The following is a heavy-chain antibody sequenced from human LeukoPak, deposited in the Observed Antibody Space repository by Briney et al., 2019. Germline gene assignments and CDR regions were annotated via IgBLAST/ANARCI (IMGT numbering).Heavy chain of an antibody. CDR1: GGSFSGYY. D-gene: IGHD3-16*02. J-gene: IGHJ4*02. Sequence: SETLSLTCAVYGGSFSGYYWSWIRQPPGKGLEWIGEINHSGSTNYNPSLKSRVTISVDTSKNQFSLKLSSVTAADTAVYYCARVAGGVIVIHYYFDYWGQGTLVTVSS. V-gene: IGHV4-34*01. CDR2: INHSGST. CDR3: ARVAGGVIVIHYYFDY.